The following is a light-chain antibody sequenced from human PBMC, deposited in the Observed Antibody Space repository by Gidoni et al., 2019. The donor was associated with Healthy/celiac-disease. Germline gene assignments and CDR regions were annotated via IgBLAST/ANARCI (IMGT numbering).Light chain of an antibody. CDR1: QSISSY. J-gene: IGKJ2*01. Sequence: DIQMTPSPSSLSASVGDRVTITGRASQSISSYLTWYQQKPGKAPKLLIYAASSLQRGVPSWFSGSGSGTDFTLTISSLQPKDFATYYCQQSYSTPDTFGQGTKLEIK. CDR2: AAS. CDR3: QQSYSTPDT. V-gene: IGKV1-39*01.